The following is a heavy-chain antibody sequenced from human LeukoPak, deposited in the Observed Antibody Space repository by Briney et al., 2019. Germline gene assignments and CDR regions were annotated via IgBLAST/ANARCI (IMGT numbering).Heavy chain of an antibody. V-gene: IGHV3-74*01. CDR3: AKDSSVFHYDSRNFDY. CDR1: GFTFSSYW. D-gene: IGHD3-22*01. Sequence: GGSLRLSCAASGFTFSSYWMHWVRQAPGKGLVWVSRINSYGSSTSYADSVKGRFTISRDNSKNTLYLQMNSLRAEDTAVFYCAKDSSVFHYDSRNFDYWGQGTLVTVSS. J-gene: IGHJ4*02. CDR2: INSYGSST.